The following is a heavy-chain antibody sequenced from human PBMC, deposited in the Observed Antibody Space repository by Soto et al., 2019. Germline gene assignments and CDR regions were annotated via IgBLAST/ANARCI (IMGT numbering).Heavy chain of an antibody. V-gene: IGHV1-18*01. CDR2: ISAYNGNT. CDR1: GYTFTSYG. Sequence: GASVKVSCKASGYTFTSYGISWVRQAPGQGLEWMGWISAYNGNTNYAQKLQGRVTMTTDTSTSTAYMELRSLRSDDTAVYYCARDGRFLEWLLPFDYWGQGTLVTVSS. J-gene: IGHJ4*02. D-gene: IGHD3-3*01. CDR3: ARDGRFLEWLLPFDY.